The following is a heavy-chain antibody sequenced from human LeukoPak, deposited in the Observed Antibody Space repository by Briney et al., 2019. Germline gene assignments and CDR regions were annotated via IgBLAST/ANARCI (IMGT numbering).Heavy chain of an antibody. J-gene: IGHJ5*02. CDR3: ARVNLRGSNYNWFDP. CDR1: GGTFLSHT. D-gene: IGHD1-26*01. V-gene: IGHV1-69*08. CDR2: ITPVINTA. Sequence: SVKVSCKPSGGTFLSHTFSWVRQAPGQGLEWMGKITPVINTANYAQTFQGRVSIYADKSTTTVYMDLSGLRPDDTAVYYCARVNLRGSNYNWFDPWGQGTRVTVSS.